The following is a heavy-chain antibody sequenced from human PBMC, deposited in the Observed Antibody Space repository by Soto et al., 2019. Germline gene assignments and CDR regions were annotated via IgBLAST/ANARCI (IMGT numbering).Heavy chain of an antibody. J-gene: IGHJ6*02. CDR3: AAELGFGKLSVV. CDR1: GDTFKNCV. Sequence: ASVKVSCKASGDTFKNCVISWVRQAPGQGLEWMGGIIPLFGTTDFAQRFQGRLTITTDESTTTAYMELSRLRSADTATYYCAAELGFGKLSVVWGQGTTVTVSS. V-gene: IGHV1-69*05. D-gene: IGHD3-10*01. CDR2: IIPLFGTT.